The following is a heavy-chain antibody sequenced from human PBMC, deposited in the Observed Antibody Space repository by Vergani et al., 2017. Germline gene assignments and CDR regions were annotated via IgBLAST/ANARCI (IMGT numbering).Heavy chain of an antibody. CDR2: IYYSGST. CDR3: ARGVTYYYDSSGSAFDI. D-gene: IGHD3-22*01. V-gene: IGHV4-59*01. CDR1: GGSISSYY. J-gene: IGHJ3*02. Sequence: QVQLQESGPGLVKPSETLSLTCTVSGGSISSYYWSWIRQPPGKGLEWIGYIYYSGSTNYNPSLKSRVTISVDTSKNQFSLTLSSVTAADTAVYYCARGVTYYYDSSGSAFDIWGQGTMVTVSS.